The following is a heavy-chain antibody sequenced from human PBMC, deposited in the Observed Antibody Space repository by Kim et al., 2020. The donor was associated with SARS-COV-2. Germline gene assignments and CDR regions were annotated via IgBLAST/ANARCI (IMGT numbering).Heavy chain of an antibody. Sequence: YAKAYAASVKGRFTISRDESKNSAYLQMTSLKYEDRAVYYCAAVNAGANWGQGTLVTVSS. CDR2: YAK. V-gene: IGHV3-73*01. CDR3: AAVNAGAN. J-gene: IGHJ4*02. D-gene: IGHD3-10*01.